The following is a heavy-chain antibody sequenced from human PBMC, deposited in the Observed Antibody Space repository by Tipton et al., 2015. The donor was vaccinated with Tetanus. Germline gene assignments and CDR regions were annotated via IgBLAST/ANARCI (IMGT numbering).Heavy chain of an antibody. D-gene: IGHD3-22*01. V-gene: IGHV3-33*01. CDR1: GFTFSSYG. CDR3: ARSGYDSSGYKNYYYYYGMDV. J-gene: IGHJ6*02. Sequence: SLRLSCAASGFTFSSYGMHWVRQAPGKGLEWVAVIWYDGSNKYYADSVKGRFTISRDNSKNTLYLQMNSLRAEDTAVYYCARSGYDSSGYKNYYYYYGMDVWGQVTTVTVSS. CDR2: IWYDGSNK.